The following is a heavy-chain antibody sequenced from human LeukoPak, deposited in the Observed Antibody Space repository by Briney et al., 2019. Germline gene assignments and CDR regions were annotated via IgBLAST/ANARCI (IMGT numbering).Heavy chain of an antibody. D-gene: IGHD6-19*01. Sequence: GESLKISCKGSTGLFTGYWIGWVRQMPGKGLEWMGIIYPGDSDTRYSPSFQGQVTISADKSISTAYLQWSSLKASDTAMYYCARPASGWYHLDYWGQGTLVTVSS. CDR3: ARPASGWYHLDY. CDR1: TGLFTGYW. V-gene: IGHV5-51*01. J-gene: IGHJ4*02. CDR2: IYPGDSDT.